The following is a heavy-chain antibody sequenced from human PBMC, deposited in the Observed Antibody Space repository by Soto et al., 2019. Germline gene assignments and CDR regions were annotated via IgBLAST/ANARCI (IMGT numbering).Heavy chain of an antibody. D-gene: IGHD6-6*01. J-gene: IGHJ4*02. CDR1: GYTFTSYG. V-gene: IGHV1-18*01. Sequence: RXSVKVSCKASGYTFTSYGIIWVRQAPGQGLEWMGWISAYNGNTNYAQKLQGRVTMTTDTSTSTAYMELRSLRSDDTAVYYCARDGSSSSSSGYFDYWGQGTLVTVSS. CDR2: ISAYNGNT. CDR3: ARDGSSSSSSGYFDY.